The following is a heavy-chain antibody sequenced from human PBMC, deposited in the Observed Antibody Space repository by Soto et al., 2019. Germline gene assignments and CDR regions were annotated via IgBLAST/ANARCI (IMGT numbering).Heavy chain of an antibody. Sequence: GGSLRLSCAASGFTFSSYAMSWVRQAPGKGLEWVSAISGSGGSTYYADSVKGRFTISRDNSKNTLYLQMNSLRAEDTAVYYCAKVLILEWLLPEEGGFDYWGQGTLVTVSS. V-gene: IGHV3-23*01. J-gene: IGHJ4*02. D-gene: IGHD3-3*01. CDR2: ISGSGGST. CDR3: AKVLILEWLLPEEGGFDY. CDR1: GFTFSSYA.